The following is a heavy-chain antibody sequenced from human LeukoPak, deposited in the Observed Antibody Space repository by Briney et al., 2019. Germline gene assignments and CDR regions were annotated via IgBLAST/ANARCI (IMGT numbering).Heavy chain of an antibody. J-gene: IGHJ3*02. CDR1: GFTFSSYS. CDR3: ARLLFSGGQDAFDI. V-gene: IGHV3-21*01. Sequence: KTGGSLRLSCAASGFTFSSYSMNWVRQAPGKGLEWVSSISGSSSYIYYADSVKGRFTISRDNAKNSLYLQMNSLRAEDTAVYYCARLLFSGGQDAFDIWGQGTMVTVSS. CDR2: ISGSSSYI.